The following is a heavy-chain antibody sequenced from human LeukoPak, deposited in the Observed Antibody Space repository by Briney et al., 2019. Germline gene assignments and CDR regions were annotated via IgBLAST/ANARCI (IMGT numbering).Heavy chain of an antibody. Sequence: DSVKGRFTISRDNSKNTLYLQMNSLRAEDTAVYYCPRGLPMWGGWFDPWGQGTLVTVSS. V-gene: IGHV3-74*01. CDR3: PRGLPMWGGWFDP. D-gene: IGHD3-16*01. J-gene: IGHJ5*02.